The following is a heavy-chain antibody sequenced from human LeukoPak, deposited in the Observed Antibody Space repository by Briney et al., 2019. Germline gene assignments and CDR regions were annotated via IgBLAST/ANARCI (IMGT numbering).Heavy chain of an antibody. D-gene: IGHD3-22*01. J-gene: IGHJ4*02. Sequence: GASVKVSCKASGYTFTGYYMHWVRQAPGQGLEWMGWINPNSGGTNYAQKFQGRVTMTRDTSISTAYMELSRLRSDDTAVYHCARVDYYDSIPDYWGQGTLVTVSS. CDR2: INPNSGGT. V-gene: IGHV1-2*02. CDR3: ARVDYYDSIPDY. CDR1: GYTFTGYY.